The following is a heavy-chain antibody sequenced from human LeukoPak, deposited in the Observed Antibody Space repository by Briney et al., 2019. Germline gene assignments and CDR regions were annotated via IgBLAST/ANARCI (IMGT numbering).Heavy chain of an antibody. Sequence: PGGSLRLSCAASGFTFSRYWINWVRQAPGKGLEWVANINQDGSEKYYVDSVKGRFTISRDNANNLLYLQMLSLRAEDTAVYYCARFGYNYGMDVWGQGTTVTVSS. D-gene: IGHD2-2*02. CDR1: GFTFSRYW. J-gene: IGHJ6*02. CDR3: ARFGYNYGMDV. CDR2: INQDGSEK. V-gene: IGHV3-7*05.